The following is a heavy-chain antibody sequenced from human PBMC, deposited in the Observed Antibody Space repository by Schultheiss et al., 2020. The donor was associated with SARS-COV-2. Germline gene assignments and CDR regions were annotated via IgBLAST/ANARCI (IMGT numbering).Heavy chain of an antibody. CDR3: ASYDYIWGSNY. CDR2: IYYSGST. J-gene: IGHJ4*02. CDR1: GGSISSYY. D-gene: IGHD3-16*01. Sequence: SETLSLTCTVSGGSISSYYWSWIRQPPGKGLEWIGYIYYSGSTNYNPSLKSRVTISVDTSKNQFSLKLSSVTAADTAVYYCASYDYIWGSNYWGQGTLVTVSS. V-gene: IGHV4-59*08.